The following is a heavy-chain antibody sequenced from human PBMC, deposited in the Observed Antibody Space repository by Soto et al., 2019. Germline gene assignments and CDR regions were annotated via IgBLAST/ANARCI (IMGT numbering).Heavy chain of an antibody. D-gene: IGHD6-13*01. CDR3: ATDDPRIAAAGTGSNCFGY. CDR1: LF. J-gene: IGHJ4*02. CDR2: FDPEDGET. Sequence: LFVPWSLKAPGKGLEWMGGFDPEDGETIYAQKFQGRVTMTEDTSTDTAYMELSSLRSEDTAVYYCATDDPRIAAAGTGSNCFGYWGQGTLVTVSS. V-gene: IGHV1-24*01.